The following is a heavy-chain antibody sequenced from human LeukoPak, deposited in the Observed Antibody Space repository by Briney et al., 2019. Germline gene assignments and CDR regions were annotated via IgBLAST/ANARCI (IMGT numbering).Heavy chain of an antibody. CDR1: GFTFSSYG. J-gene: IGHJ3*02. CDR2: IRYDGSNK. CDR3: AKDQGYGDYVDAFDI. D-gene: IGHD4-17*01. V-gene: IGHV3-30*02. Sequence: PGGSLRLSCAASGFTFSSYGMHWVRQAPGKGLEWVAFIRYDGSNKYYADSVKGRFTISRGNSKNTLYLQMNSLRAEDTAVYYCAKDQGYGDYVDAFDIWGQGTMVTVSS.